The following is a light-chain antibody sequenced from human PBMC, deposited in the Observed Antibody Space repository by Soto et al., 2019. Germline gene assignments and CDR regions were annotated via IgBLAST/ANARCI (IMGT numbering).Light chain of an antibody. CDR1: QSISSY. V-gene: IGKV1-39*01. J-gene: IGKJ5*01. Sequence: DVQMTQSPSSLSASVGDRVTITCRASQSISSYLNCYQQKPGKAPKLLIYAASSLQSGVPSRFSGSGSGTDFTLTISSLQPEHFATYYCQQSYSTPITFGQGTRLEI. CDR3: QQSYSTPIT. CDR2: AAS.